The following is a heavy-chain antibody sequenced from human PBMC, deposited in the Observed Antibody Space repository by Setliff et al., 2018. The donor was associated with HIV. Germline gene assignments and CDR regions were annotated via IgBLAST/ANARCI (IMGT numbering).Heavy chain of an antibody. Sequence: VKVSCKASGYTFTSYIMNWVRQAPGQGLEWMGWISAYNGNTKYAQKFQGRVTMTTDTSTSTAYMELRGLRSDDTAVYYCARSRYDSGGYPDAFDIWGQGTMVTVSS. CDR1: GYTFTSYI. CDR3: ARSRYDSGGYPDAFDI. V-gene: IGHV1-18*01. J-gene: IGHJ3*02. D-gene: IGHD3-22*01. CDR2: ISAYNGNT.